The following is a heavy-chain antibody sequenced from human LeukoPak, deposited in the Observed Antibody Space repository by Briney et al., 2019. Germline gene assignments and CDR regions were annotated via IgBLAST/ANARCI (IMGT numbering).Heavy chain of an antibody. CDR2: ISSGSSYI. J-gene: IGHJ6*02. CDR1: GFTFSSYS. Sequence: GGSLRLSCAASGFTFSSYSMNWVRQAPGKGLEWVSSISSGSSYIYYADSVKGRLTISRDNAKNALYLQMNSLRDEDTAVYYCARVGYCSSTRCYGMDVWGQGTTVTVSS. D-gene: IGHD2-2*01. CDR3: ARVGYCSSTRCYGMDV. V-gene: IGHV3-21*01.